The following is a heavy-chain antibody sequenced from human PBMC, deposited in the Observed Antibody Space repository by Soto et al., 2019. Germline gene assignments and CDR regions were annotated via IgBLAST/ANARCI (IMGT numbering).Heavy chain of an antibody. CDR1: GDSVSRNSAA. Sequence: PSQTLSLTCAISGDSVSRNSAAWNWIRQSPSRGLEWLGRTYYRSKWYNDYAVSVKSRITINPDTSKNQFSLQLNSVTPEDTAVYYCARVVPRIAAAGTYYYYMDVWGKGTTVTVSS. CDR3: ARVVPRIAAAGTYYYYMDV. V-gene: IGHV6-1*01. D-gene: IGHD6-13*01. J-gene: IGHJ6*03. CDR2: TYYRSKWYN.